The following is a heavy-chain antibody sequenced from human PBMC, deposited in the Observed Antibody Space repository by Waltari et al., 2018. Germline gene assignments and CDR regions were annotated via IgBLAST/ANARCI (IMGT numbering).Heavy chain of an antibody. Sequence: QVQLQESGPGLVKPSETLSLTCTVSGGSISGYYGSWIRLSPGKGLEWIGHIYYTGSTNYNPALRSRVTMSIDASKSQFSLKLSSVTAADTAVYYCAKFIRLQLDWFDPWGRGTLVTVSS. CDR1: GGSISGYY. CDR3: AKFIRLQLDWFDP. D-gene: IGHD4-4*01. V-gene: IGHV4-59*08. J-gene: IGHJ5*02. CDR2: IYYTGST.